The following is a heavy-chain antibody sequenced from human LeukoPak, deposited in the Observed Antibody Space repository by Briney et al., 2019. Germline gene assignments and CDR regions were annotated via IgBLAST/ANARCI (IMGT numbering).Heavy chain of an antibody. CDR1: GYTFTSYG. Sequence: ASVKVSCKASGYTFTSYGISWVRQAPGQGLEWMGWISAYNGNTNYAQKLQGRVTMTTDTSTSTAYMELRSLRSDDTAVYYCARADYYDSSGYPRRGAFDIWGQGTMVTVSS. CDR3: ARADYYDSSGYPRRGAFDI. J-gene: IGHJ3*02. D-gene: IGHD3-22*01. CDR2: ISAYNGNT. V-gene: IGHV1-18*01.